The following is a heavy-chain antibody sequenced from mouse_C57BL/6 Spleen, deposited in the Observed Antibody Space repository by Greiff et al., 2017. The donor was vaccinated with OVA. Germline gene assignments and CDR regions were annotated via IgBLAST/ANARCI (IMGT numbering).Heavy chain of an antibody. CDR2: LDPNSGGT. J-gene: IGHJ2*01. D-gene: IGHD4-1*01. CDR3: ARWGWDDFDY. CDR1: GYTFTSYW. Sequence: QVQLQQPGAELVKPGASVKLSCKASGYTFTSYWLHWVKQRPGRGLAWIGRLDPNSGGTKYNAKFKSKATLTVDKSSSTAYMQLSSLRSEDSAVDYCARWGWDDFDYWGQGTTLTVSS. V-gene: IGHV1-72*01.